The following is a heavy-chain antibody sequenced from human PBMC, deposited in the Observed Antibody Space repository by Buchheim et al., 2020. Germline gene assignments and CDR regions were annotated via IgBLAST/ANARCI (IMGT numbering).Heavy chain of an antibody. V-gene: IGHV3-23*01. CDR3: AKFTGATPYYYYYYGMDV. CDR1: GFTFSSYA. Sequence: EVQLLESGGGLVQPGGSLRLSCAASGFTFSSYAMSWVRQAPGKGLEWVSAISGSGGSTYYADSVKGRFPISRDNSQNTLYLQMNSLRAEDTAVYYCAKFTGATPYYYYYYGMDVWGQGTT. D-gene: IGHD1-26*01. J-gene: IGHJ6*02. CDR2: ISGSGGST.